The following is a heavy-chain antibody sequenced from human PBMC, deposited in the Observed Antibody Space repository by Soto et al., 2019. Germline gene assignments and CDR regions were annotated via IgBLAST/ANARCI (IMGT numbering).Heavy chain of an antibody. J-gene: IGHJ5*02. V-gene: IGHV3-23*01. CDR2: ISGSGGNT. CDR3: AKRTKPEYGSYTTCMGNWFDP. Sequence: GGSLRLSCAASGFTFSSYAMSWVRQAPGKGLEWVSAISGSGGNTYYADSVKGRFTISRDNSKNTVYLQMNSLRAEDTALYYCAKRTKPEYGSYTTCMGNWFDPWGQGTMVTVSS. D-gene: IGHD3-16*02. CDR1: GFTFSSYA.